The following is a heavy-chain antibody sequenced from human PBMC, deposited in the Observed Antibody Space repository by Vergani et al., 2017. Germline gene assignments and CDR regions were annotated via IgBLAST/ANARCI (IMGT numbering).Heavy chain of an antibody. CDR3: ASNPRIGGDVVDS. V-gene: IGHV4-4*02. CDR2: INRSRST. Sequence: QVQLQQWVPGLVTTSGTLSLTCAVSGGSISSDNWWNWVRQAPGKGRQWIGEINRSRSTNYNPSLRRRVTISLDKSKNQYSLKLTSVTAAATAVYFCASNPRIGGDVVDSWGQGTLVAVSS. J-gene: IGHJ4*02. D-gene: IGHD3-16*01. CDR1: GGSISSDNW.